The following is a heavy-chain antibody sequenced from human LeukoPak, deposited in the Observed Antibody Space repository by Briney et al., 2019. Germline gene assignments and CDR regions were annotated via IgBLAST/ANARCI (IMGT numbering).Heavy chain of an antibody. D-gene: IGHD4-23*01. CDR2: IYYSGST. Sequence: PSETLSLTCTVSGGSISSSSYYRGWIRQPPGKGLEWIGSIYYSGSTYYNPSLKSRVTISVDTSKNQFSLKLSSVTAADTAVYYCAGGRPDYGGNSDYYYGMDVWGQGTTVTVSS. CDR3: AGGRPDYGGNSDYYYGMDV. J-gene: IGHJ6*02. V-gene: IGHV4-39*01. CDR1: GGSISSSSYY.